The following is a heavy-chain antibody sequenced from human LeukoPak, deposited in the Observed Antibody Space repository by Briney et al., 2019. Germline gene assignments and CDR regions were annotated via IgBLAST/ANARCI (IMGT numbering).Heavy chain of an antibody. CDR1: GFTFSSYG. D-gene: IGHD6-19*01. CDR2: ISGSGGST. V-gene: IGHV3-23*01. CDR3: AAPDAVAGTGVN. Sequence: GGSLRLSCAASGFTFSSYGMSWVRQAPGKGLEWVSAISGSGGSTYYADSVKGRFTISRDNAKNSLYLQMNSLRAEDTAVYYCAAPDAVAGTGVNWGQGTLVTVSS. J-gene: IGHJ4*02.